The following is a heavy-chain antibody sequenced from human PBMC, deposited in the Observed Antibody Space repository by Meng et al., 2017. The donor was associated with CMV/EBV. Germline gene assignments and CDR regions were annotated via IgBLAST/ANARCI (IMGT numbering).Heavy chain of an antibody. V-gene: IGHV3-53*01. CDR2: IYSGGST. Sequence: GESLKISCAASGFTVSSNYMSWVRQAPGKGLEWVSVIYSGGSTYYADSVKGRFTISRDNSKNTLYLQMNSLRADDTAVYYCARGSDRDYYGMDVWGQGTTVTVSS. J-gene: IGHJ6*02. CDR1: GFTVSSNY. CDR3: ARGSDRDYYGMDV.